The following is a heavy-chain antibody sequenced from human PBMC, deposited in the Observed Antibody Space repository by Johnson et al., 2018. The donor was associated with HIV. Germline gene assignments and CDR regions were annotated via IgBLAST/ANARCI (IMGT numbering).Heavy chain of an antibody. CDR3: AKRGGYCSGGACPHVFDV. CDR1: GFTFSDYY. V-gene: IGHV3-20*04. D-gene: IGHD2-15*01. J-gene: IGHJ3*01. CDR2: INWNVGST. Sequence: VQLVESGGRLVKPGGSLRLSCVASGFTFSDYYMSWVRQTPGEGLEWVSDINWNVGSTDFADSVKGRFTISRDIANNSLYLQMNSLRAEDTALYYCAKRGGYCSGGACPHVFDVWGQGTMVTVSS.